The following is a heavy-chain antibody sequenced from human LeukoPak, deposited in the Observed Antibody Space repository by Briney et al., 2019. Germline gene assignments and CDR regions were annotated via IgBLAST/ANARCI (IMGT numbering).Heavy chain of an antibody. CDR1: GFTVDSNY. Sequence: GGSLRLSCAAPGFTVDSNYLSWVRQAPGKGLEWVSTIYTGGNTYYAASVKGRFTISRDFSKNTVFLHMNSLRAEDTAMYYCARGDDSGYYDYFDYWGQGALVTVSS. CDR3: ARGDDSGYYDYFDY. CDR2: IYTGGNT. J-gene: IGHJ4*02. D-gene: IGHD3-22*01. V-gene: IGHV3-53*01.